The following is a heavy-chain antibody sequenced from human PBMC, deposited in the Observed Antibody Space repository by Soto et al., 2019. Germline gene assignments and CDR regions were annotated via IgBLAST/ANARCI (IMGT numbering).Heavy chain of an antibody. D-gene: IGHD3-9*01. J-gene: IGHJ6*03. CDR2: ISGSGGST. CDR1: GFTFSSYA. V-gene: IGHV3-23*01. CDR3: AKDNRYYYDILTGYYNPMDV. Sequence: XGSXRLSCAASGFTFSSYAMSWVRQAPGKGLECVSAISGSGGSTYYADSVKGRFTISRDNSKNTLYLQMNSLRAEDTAVYYCAKDNRYYYDILTGYYNPMDVWGKGTTVTVPS.